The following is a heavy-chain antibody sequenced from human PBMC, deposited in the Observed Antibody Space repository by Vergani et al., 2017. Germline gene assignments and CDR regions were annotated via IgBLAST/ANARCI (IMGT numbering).Heavy chain of an antibody. V-gene: IGHV5-51*01. CDR1: GYSFTNYW. CDR3: ARLYGRDSSGSKYFDY. J-gene: IGHJ4*02. D-gene: IGHD3-22*01. CDR2: IHPADSDT. Sequence: EVQLVQSGAEVKNPGESLKISCQISGYSFTNYWIGWVRPMPGKGLEWMGIIHPADSDTRYSPSFQGQVTISVDKSISTAYLQRSSLRASDSAMYYCARLYGRDSSGSKYFDYWGQGTLVTVSS.